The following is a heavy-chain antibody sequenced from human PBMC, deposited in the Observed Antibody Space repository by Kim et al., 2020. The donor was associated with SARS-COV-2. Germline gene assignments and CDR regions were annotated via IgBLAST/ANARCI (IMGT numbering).Heavy chain of an antibody. CDR3: AKESWAYSRRPGYYYGMDV. J-gene: IGHJ6*02. Sequence: GGSLRLSCAASGFTFSSYGMHWVRQAPGKGLEWVAVISYDGSNKYYADSVKGRFTISRDNSKNTLYLQMNSLRAEDTAVYYCAKESWAYSRRPGYYYGMDVWGQGTTVTVSS. CDR1: GFTFSSYG. V-gene: IGHV3-30*18. CDR2: ISYDGSNK. D-gene: IGHD1-26*01.